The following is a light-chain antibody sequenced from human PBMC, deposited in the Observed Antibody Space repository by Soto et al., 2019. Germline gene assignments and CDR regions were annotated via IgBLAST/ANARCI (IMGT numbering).Light chain of an antibody. CDR2: EVN. V-gene: IGLV2-8*01. CDR3: SSYAGSSNV. Sequence: QSVLAQPPSASWSPGQSVAISGTGTSSDVGGYNYVSWYQQHPGKAPKLMIYEVNKRPSGAPDRFSGSKSGNTASLTVSGLQAEDEADYYCSSYAGSSNVFGTGTKVTVL. CDR1: SSDVGGYNY. J-gene: IGLJ1*01.